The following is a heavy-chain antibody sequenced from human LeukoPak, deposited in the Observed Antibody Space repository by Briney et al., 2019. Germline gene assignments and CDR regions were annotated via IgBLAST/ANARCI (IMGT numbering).Heavy chain of an antibody. J-gene: IGHJ4*02. CDR1: GGSISSSSYY. Sequence: SETQSLTCTVSGGSISSSSYYWGWIRQPPGKGLEWIGSIYYSGSTYYNPSLKSRVTISVDTSKNQFSLKLSSVTAADTAVYYCARHPRLISYRVSSGHYPDYWSQGTLVTVSS. CDR3: ARHPRLISYRVSSGHYPDY. CDR2: IYYSGST. D-gene: IGHD3-22*01. V-gene: IGHV4-39*01.